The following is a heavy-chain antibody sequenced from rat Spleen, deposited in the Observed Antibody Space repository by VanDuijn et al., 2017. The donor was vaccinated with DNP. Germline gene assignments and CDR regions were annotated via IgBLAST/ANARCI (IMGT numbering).Heavy chain of an antibody. Sequence: EVRLVETGGGLVQPGRSLKLSCVASGFTFSSYWMYWIRQAPGKGLEWVASIKTDGGSTSYRDSVKGRFTISRDNAKSTLYLQMDSLRSEDTATYYCARHGRVTTVATYWYFDFWGPGTMVTVSS. V-gene: IGHV5-58*01. CDR3: ARHGRVTTVATYWYFDF. CDR1: GFTFSSYW. CDR2: IKTDGGST. D-gene: IGHD1-3*01. J-gene: IGHJ1*01.